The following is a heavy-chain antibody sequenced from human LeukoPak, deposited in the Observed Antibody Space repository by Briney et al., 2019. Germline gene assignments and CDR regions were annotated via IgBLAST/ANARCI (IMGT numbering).Heavy chain of an antibody. D-gene: IGHD5-18*01. Sequence: GRSLRLSCAASGFTFSNYGMHWVRQVPGKGLEWVTILSHDGTNKYYADSVRGRFTISREKSKNTLYLQMNSLRAEDTAVYYCAKSDTGLVEPYYYYGMDVWGQGTTVIVSS. CDR3: AKSDTGLVEPYYYYGMDV. CDR1: GFTFSNYG. J-gene: IGHJ6*02. CDR2: LSHDGTNK. V-gene: IGHV3-30*18.